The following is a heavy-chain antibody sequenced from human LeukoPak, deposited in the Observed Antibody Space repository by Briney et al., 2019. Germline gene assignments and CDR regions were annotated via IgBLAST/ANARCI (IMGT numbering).Heavy chain of an antibody. CDR2: VYYSGST. J-gene: IGHJ4*02. V-gene: IGHV4-39*01. CDR1: GGSISSSSYY. D-gene: IGHD2-15*01. Sequence: SETLSLTCTVSGGSISSSSYYWGWIRQPPGKGLEWIGSVYYSGSTYYNPSLKSRVTISVDTSKNQFSLKLSSVTAADTAVYYCARGFTRYCSGGSCPVRFDYWGQGTLVTVSS. CDR3: ARGFTRYCSGGSCPVRFDY.